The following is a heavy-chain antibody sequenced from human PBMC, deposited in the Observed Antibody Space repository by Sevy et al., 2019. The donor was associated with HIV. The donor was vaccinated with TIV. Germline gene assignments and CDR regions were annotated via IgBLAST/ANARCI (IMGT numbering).Heavy chain of an antibody. V-gene: IGHV1-2*06. D-gene: IGHD3-10*01. CDR1: GYTFTGYY. Sequence: ASVKVSCKASGYTFTGYYMHWVRQAPGQGLEWMGRINPNSGGTNYAQKFQGRVTMTRDTSISTAYMELGRLRSDDTAVYYCARSSYYYGSGSYYNSLDYWGQGTLVTVSS. CDR3: ARSSYYYGSGSYYNSLDY. J-gene: IGHJ4*02. CDR2: INPNSGGT.